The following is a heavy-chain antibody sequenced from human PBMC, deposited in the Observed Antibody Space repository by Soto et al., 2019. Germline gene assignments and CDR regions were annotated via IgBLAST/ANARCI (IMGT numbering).Heavy chain of an antibody. V-gene: IGHV3-21*01. CDR3: ARAKAVAGSYYYGMDV. CDR1: GFTFSSYS. J-gene: IGHJ6*02. Sequence: PGGSLRLSCAASGFTFSSYSMNWVRQAPGKGLEWVSSISSSSSYIYYADSVKGRFTISRDNAKNSLYLQMNSLRAEDTAVYYCARAKAVAGSYYYGMDVWGQGTTVTVSS. D-gene: IGHD6-19*01. CDR2: ISSSSSYI.